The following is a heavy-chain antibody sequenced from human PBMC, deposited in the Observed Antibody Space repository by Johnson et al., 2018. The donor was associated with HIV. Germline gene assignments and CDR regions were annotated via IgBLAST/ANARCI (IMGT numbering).Heavy chain of an antibody. CDR2: INWNGGST. CDR3: ARDMVGATPRTGYDAFDI. Sequence: VQLVESGGGVVRPGGSLRLSCAASGFTFDDYGMNWVRQAPGKGLEWVSGINWNGGSTGYADSVKGRFTISRDNAKNSLYLQMNSLRAEDTALYYCARDMVGATPRTGYDAFDIWGQGTMVTVSS. J-gene: IGHJ3*02. CDR1: GFTFDDYG. D-gene: IGHD1-26*01. V-gene: IGHV3-20*04.